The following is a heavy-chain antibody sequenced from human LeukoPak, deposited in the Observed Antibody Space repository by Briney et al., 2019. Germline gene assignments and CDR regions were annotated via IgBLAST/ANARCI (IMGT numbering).Heavy chain of an antibody. J-gene: IGHJ4*02. CDR3: ARGKFGDPLNY. CDR1: GFTVSANY. D-gene: IGHD3-10*01. Sequence: PGGSLRLSCTASGFTVSANYMNWVRQAPGKGLEWVSVVYTDGNIYYADSVKGRFTISKHNSKNTVDLLMNNVGAEDTALYYCARGKFGDPLNYWGQGTLVTVSS. CDR2: VYTDGNI. V-gene: IGHV3-53*01.